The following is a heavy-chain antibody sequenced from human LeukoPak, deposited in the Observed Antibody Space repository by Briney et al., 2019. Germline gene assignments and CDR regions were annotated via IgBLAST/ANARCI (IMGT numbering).Heavy chain of an antibody. Sequence: GGSLRLSCAASGLTFSSYAMSWVRQAPGKGLEWVSAISGSGGSTYYADSVKGRFTISRDNSKNTLYLQMNSLRAEDTAVYYCAKVWDTAMVQDWYFDLWGRGTLVTVSS. V-gene: IGHV3-23*01. CDR2: ISGSGGST. D-gene: IGHD5-18*01. CDR1: GLTFSSYA. CDR3: AKVWDTAMVQDWYFDL. J-gene: IGHJ2*01.